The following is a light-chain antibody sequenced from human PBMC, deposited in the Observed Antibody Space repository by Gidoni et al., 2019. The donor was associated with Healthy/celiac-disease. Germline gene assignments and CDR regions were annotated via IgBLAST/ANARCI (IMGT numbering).Light chain of an antibody. V-gene: IGLV6-57*02. Sequence: NFMLTQPHSVSESQGKQVTNYCTGSSGSIASNHVQWYQQRSGSAPTTVIYEDNQRPSGVPDRFSGSIDSSSNSASLTISGLKTEDEADYYCQSYDSSNPHVVFGGGTKLTVL. CDR1: SGSIASNH. J-gene: IGLJ2*01. CDR3: QSYDSSNPHVV. CDR2: EDN.